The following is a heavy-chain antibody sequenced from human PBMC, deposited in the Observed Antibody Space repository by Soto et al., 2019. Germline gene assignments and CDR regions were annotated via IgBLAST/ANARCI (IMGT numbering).Heavy chain of an antibody. J-gene: IGHJ4*02. CDR2: IRSKANSYAT. CDR3: VSPPTVATPY. CDR1: GFTFSGSA. V-gene: IGHV3-73*01. Sequence: PGGSLRLSCAASGFTFSGSAMHWVRQASGKGLEWVGRIRSKANSYATAYAASVKGRFTISRDDSKNTAYLQMNSLKTEDTAGYYCVSPPTVATPYWGQGTLVTVSS. D-gene: IGHD5-12*01.